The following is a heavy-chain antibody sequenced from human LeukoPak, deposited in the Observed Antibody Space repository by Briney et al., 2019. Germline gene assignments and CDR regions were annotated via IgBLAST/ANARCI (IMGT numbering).Heavy chain of an antibody. CDR2: ISGSGGST. V-gene: IGHV3-23*01. D-gene: IGHD3-10*01. J-gene: IGHJ5*02. CDR1: GFTFSSYA. CDR3: AKGVGGLWFGESS. Sequence: SGGSLRLSCAASGFTFSSYAMSWVRQAPGKGLEWVSAISGSGGSTYYADSVKGRFTISRDNSKNTLYLQMNSLRAEDTAVYYCAKGVGGLWFGESSWGQGTLVTVSS.